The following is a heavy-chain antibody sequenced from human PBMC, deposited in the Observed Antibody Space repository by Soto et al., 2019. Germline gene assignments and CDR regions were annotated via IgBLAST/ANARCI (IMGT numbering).Heavy chain of an antibody. D-gene: IGHD3-22*01. J-gene: IGHJ4*02. V-gene: IGHV5-10-1*04. CDR2: IDPSDSYV. CDR3: ARLYHYESGGSYGAY. Sequence: PGESLKISCQASGYTFTKYWISWVRQMPGKGLEWMGRIDPSDSYVNYSPSFQDQVTVSTDRSSNTAYLQWRSLKASDTAMYYCARLYHYESGGSYGAYWGQGTLVTVSS. CDR1: GYTFTKYW.